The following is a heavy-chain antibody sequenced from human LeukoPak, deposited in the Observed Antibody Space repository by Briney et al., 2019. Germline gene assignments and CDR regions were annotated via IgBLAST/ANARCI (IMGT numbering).Heavy chain of an antibody. CDR3: AKGPVYYDRGDAFDI. V-gene: IGHV3-30*02. Sequence: GGSLRLSCAASGFTFSSYGMHWVRQAPGKGLEWVAFIRYDGSNKYYADSVKGRFTISRDNSKNTLYLQMNSLRAEDTAVYYCAKGPVYYDRGDAFDIWGQGTMVTVSS. CDR2: IRYDGSNK. CDR1: GFTFSSYG. J-gene: IGHJ3*02. D-gene: IGHD3-22*01.